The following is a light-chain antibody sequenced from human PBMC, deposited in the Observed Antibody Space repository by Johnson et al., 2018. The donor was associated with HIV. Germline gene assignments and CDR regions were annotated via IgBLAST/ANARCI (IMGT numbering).Light chain of an antibody. CDR2: ENN. Sequence: VLTQPPSVSAAPGQKVTISCSGSSSHIGNNYVSWYQQLPGTAPKLLVYENNKRPSGIPDRFSGSKSGTSATLAITGLQTGDEADYYCGTWDSSLNAGVFGTGTRVTVL. CDR3: GTWDSSLNAGV. CDR1: SSHIGNNY. J-gene: IGLJ1*01. V-gene: IGLV1-51*02.